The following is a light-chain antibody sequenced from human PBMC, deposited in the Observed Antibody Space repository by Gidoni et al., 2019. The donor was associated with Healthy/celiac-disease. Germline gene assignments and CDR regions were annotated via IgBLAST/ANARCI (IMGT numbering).Light chain of an antibody. CDR2: GAS. V-gene: IGKV3-20*01. CDR3: QQYGSSLWT. J-gene: IGKJ1*01. CDR1: QSVSSSY. Sequence: EIVLTQSPGTLSLSPGERATLSCRASQSVSSSYLAWYQQKPGQAPRLLIYGASSRATSIPDRFSGSGSGTDFTLTIRRLEPEDFAVDYCQQYGSSLWTFGQGTKVEIK.